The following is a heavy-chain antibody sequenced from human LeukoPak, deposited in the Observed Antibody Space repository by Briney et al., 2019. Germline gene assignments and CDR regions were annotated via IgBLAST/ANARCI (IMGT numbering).Heavy chain of an antibody. CDR1: GFTFSSYA. V-gene: IGHV3-23*01. Sequence: PGGSLRLSCAASGFTFSSYAMSWVRQAPGKGLEWVSAISGSGGSTYYADSVKGRFTISSDNSKNTLYLQMNSLRAEDTAVYYCAKVPYYGGNSEAAFGIWGQGTMVTVSS. CDR2: ISGSGGST. J-gene: IGHJ3*02. D-gene: IGHD4-23*01. CDR3: AKVPYYGGNSEAAFGI.